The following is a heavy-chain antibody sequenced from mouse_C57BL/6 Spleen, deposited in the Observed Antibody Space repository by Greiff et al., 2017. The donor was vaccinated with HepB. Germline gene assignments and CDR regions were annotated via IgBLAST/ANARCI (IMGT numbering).Heavy chain of an antibody. D-gene: IGHD1-1*01. Sequence: EVHLVESGGDLVKPGGSLKLSCAASGFTFSSYGMSWVRQTPDKRLEWVATISSGGSYTYYPDSVKGRFTISRDNAKNTLYLQMSSLKSEDTAMYYCARRATVVAMDYWGQGTSVTVSS. J-gene: IGHJ4*01. CDR3: ARRATVVAMDY. V-gene: IGHV5-6*01. CDR1: GFTFSSYG. CDR2: ISSGGSYT.